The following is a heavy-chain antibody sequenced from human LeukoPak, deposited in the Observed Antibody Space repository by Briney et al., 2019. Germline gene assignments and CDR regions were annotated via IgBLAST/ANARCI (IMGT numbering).Heavy chain of an antibody. CDR3: ARGNLYYYDSSGYYYDY. D-gene: IGHD3-22*01. CDR2: INPNSGGT. J-gene: IGHJ4*02. CDR1: GYTFTGYY. V-gene: IGHV1-2*02. Sequence: ASVKVSCKASGYTFTGYYMHWVRQASGQGLEWMGWINPNSGGTNYAQKFQGRVTMTRDTSISTAYMELSRLRSDDTAVYYCARGNLYYYDSSGYYYDYWGQGTLVTVSS.